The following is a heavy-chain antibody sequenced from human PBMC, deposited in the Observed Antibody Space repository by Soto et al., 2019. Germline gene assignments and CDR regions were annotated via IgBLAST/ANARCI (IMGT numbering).Heavy chain of an antibody. Sequence: EAQLLESGGVLVQRGGSLILSCAASGFTFSNYALSWVRQVPVKGLEWVSSIIGSDGGTHYADSVKGRFTISRDNSKNTLYLQMHNLKVEDTAVYYCARDDSGYYQFPNWFDPWGQGTLVTVSS. CDR3: ARDDSGYYQFPNWFDP. CDR1: GFTFSNYA. J-gene: IGHJ5*02. D-gene: IGHD3-22*01. V-gene: IGHV3-23*01. CDR2: IIGSDGGT.